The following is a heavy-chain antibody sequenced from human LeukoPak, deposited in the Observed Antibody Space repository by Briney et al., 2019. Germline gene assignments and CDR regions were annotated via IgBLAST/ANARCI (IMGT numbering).Heavy chain of an antibody. CDR2: ISGSGGST. Sequence: PGGSLRLSCAASGFTFSSYAMGSVRQAPGKGLEWVSAISGSGGSTYYADSVKGRFTISRDNAKNSLYLQMNSLRAEDTAVYYCARRGSYYSSSWYRDYWGQGTLVTVSS. CDR3: ARRGSYYSSSWYRDY. CDR1: GFTFSSYA. V-gene: IGHV3-23*01. D-gene: IGHD6-13*01. J-gene: IGHJ4*02.